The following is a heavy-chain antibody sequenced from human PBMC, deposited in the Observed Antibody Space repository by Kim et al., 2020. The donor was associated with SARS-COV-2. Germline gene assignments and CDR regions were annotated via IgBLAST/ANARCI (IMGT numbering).Heavy chain of an antibody. CDR1: GGSVSSGHYY. V-gene: IGHV4-61*03. Sequence: SETLSLTCAVSGGSVSSGHYYWSWIRQPPGKRLEWIGYIHTTGSTNYSPSLESRVTISLDTSKNHFSLTLTSVTAGDTAVYYCTGGSGWLTDLWGRGTLVSVSS. J-gene: IGHJ2*01. CDR2: IHTTGST. CDR3: TGGSGWLTDL. D-gene: IGHD3-10*01.